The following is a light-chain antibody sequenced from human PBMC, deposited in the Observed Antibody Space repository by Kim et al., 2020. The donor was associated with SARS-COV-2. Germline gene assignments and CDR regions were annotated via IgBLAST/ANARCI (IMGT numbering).Light chain of an antibody. Sequence: VSPGERAPLSCRASQSGSSNLAWYQQKPGQAPRLLIYGASTRATGIPARFSGSGSGTEFTLTISSLQSEDFAVYYCQQYNNWPLTFGGGTKVDIK. CDR2: GAS. CDR3: QQYNNWPLT. J-gene: IGKJ4*01. V-gene: IGKV3-15*01. CDR1: QSGSSN.